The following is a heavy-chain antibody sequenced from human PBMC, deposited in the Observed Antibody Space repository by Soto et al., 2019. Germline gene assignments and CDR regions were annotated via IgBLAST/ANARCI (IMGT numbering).Heavy chain of an antibody. CDR2: IGGSGGYK. Sequence: EVQLLESGGGLVQPGGSLRLSCAASGFIFSSYAMSWVRQAPGKGLEWVSGIGGSGGYKSYADSVKGRFTISRDNSKNTLYLQMESLGAEDTAVYYCAKDAAMVSSTLNYFDYWGQGTLVAVSS. J-gene: IGHJ4*02. D-gene: IGHD6-13*01. CDR1: GFIFSSYA. V-gene: IGHV3-23*01. CDR3: AKDAAMVSSTLNYFDY.